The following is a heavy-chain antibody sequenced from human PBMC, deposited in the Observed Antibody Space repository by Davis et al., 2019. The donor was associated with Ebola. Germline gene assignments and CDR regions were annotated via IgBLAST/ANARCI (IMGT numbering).Heavy chain of an antibody. D-gene: IGHD2-8*02. J-gene: IGHJ6*02. CDR1: GFTFSNYV. V-gene: IGHV3-23*01. CDR3: AKDLFWWSASDV. CDR2: IGSDSGT. Sequence: PSETLSLTCAASGFTFSNYVMGWVRQAPGKGLEWVSGIGSDSGTHYAHSVKGRFTISRDDSKNTLYLQMNSLRGEDTAIYYCAKDLFWWSASDVWGQGTTVTVSS.